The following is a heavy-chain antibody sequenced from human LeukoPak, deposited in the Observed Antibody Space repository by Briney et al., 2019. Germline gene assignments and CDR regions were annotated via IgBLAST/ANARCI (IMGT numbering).Heavy chain of an antibody. CDR1: GFTFSSYA. V-gene: IGHV3-30*04. CDR3: TTYYYDSSGYVY. CDR2: ISYDGSNK. Sequence: GGSLRLSCAASGFTFSSYAMHWVRQAPGKGLEWVAVISYDGSNKYYADSVKGRFTISRDNSKNTLYLQMNSLRAEDTAVYYCTTYYYDSSGYVYWGQGTLVTVSS. J-gene: IGHJ4*02. D-gene: IGHD3-22*01.